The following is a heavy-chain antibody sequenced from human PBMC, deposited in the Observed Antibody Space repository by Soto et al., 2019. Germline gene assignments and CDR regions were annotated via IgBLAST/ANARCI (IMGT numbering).Heavy chain of an antibody. V-gene: IGHV3-11*04. Sequence: PGGSLRLSCAASGFTFSDYYMTWIRQAPGKGLEWVSYISSSSSTIYYADSVKGRFTISRDNAKNSLYLQMNSLRDEDTAVYYCARGLLEWQLNWFDPWGQGTLVTVSS. D-gene: IGHD3-3*01. J-gene: IGHJ5*02. CDR3: ARGLLEWQLNWFDP. CDR2: ISSSSSTI. CDR1: GFTFSDYY.